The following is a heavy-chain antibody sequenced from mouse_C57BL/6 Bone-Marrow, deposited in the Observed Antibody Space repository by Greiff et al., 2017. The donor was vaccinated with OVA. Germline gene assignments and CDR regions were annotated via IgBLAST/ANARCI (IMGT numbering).Heavy chain of an antibody. CDR2: IDPSDSYT. Sequence: QVQLQQPGAELVRPGTSVKLSCKASGYTFTSYWMHWVKQRPGQGLEWIGVIDPSDSYTNYNQKFKGKATLTVDTSSSTAYMQLSSLTSEDSAVYYCARPLMVTTVRNAMDYWGQGTSVTVSS. V-gene: IGHV1-59*01. CDR3: ARPLMVTTVRNAMDY. J-gene: IGHJ4*01. D-gene: IGHD2-2*01. CDR1: GYTFTSYW.